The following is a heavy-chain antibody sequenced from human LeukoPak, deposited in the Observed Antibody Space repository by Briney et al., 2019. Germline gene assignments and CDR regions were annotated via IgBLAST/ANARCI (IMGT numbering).Heavy chain of an antibody. CDR1: GYTFTIYG. CDR2: ISPYNGNT. Sequence: ASVKVSCKASGYTFTIYGISWVRPAPGQGLDWMGWISPYNGNTNYAQKLQGRVTMTTDTSTSTAYIELRSVRSDDTAVYYCARGRAVVVAATECWGQGTLVTVSS. V-gene: IGHV1-18*01. J-gene: IGHJ4*02. D-gene: IGHD2-15*01. CDR3: ARGRAVVVAATEC.